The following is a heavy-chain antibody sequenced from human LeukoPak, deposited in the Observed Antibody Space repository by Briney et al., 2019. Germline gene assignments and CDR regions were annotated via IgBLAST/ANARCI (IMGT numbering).Heavy chain of an antibody. CDR3: ASSSVAGTYNWFDP. V-gene: IGHV4-38-2*02. Sequence: PSETLSLTCTVSGYSISSGYFWGWIRQPPGKGLECIGTIYHSGSTNYNPSLKSRVTISVDTSKNQFSLKLSSVTAADTAVYYCASSSVAGTYNWFDPWGQGTLVTVSS. CDR2: IYHSGST. J-gene: IGHJ5*02. D-gene: IGHD6-19*01. CDR1: GYSISSGYF.